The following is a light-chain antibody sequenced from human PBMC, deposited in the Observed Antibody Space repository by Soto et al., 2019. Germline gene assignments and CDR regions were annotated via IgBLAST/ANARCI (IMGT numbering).Light chain of an antibody. CDR1: QSVSNY. CDR3: QQYGYSPGLA. Sequence: EIVLTQSPATLSLSPGERATLSCRASQSVSNYLAWYQQKSGQAPRLLIYDATSRATDVPDRFSGSGSGTDFTLTISRLEPEDFAVYYCQQYGYSPGLAVGGGSKVEI. V-gene: IGKV3-20*01. CDR2: DAT. J-gene: IGKJ4*01.